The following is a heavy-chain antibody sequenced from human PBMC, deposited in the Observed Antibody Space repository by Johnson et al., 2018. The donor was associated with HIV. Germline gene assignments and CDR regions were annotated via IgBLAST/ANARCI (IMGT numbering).Heavy chain of an antibody. CDR2: IYSGGST. CDR1: GFTVSSNY. D-gene: IGHD4/OR15-4a*01. J-gene: IGHJ3*02. Sequence: VQLVESGGGLVQPGGSLRLSCAASGFTVSSNYMSWVRQAPGKGLEWVSVIYSGGSTYYADSVKGRFTISRDNSKNTLYLQMNSLRAEDTAVYYCARGSGVLTGLGAFDIWGQGTMVTVSS. V-gene: IGHV3-66*01. CDR3: ARGSGVLTGLGAFDI.